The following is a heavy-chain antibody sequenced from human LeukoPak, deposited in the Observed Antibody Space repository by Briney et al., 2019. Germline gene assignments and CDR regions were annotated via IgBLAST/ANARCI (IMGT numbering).Heavy chain of an antibody. D-gene: IGHD6-19*01. J-gene: IGHJ5*02. V-gene: IGHV3-23*01. CDR3: AKGSGSGWYGWFAP. Sequence: PGGSLRLSCAASGFSFSAYAMYWVRQAPGKGLEGVSSIEASGGATYYADSVTGRFTISRDNFKNTFYLQMNSLRADDTAVYYCAKGSGSGWYGWFAPWGQGTLVTVSS. CDR2: IEASGGAT. CDR1: GFSFSAYA.